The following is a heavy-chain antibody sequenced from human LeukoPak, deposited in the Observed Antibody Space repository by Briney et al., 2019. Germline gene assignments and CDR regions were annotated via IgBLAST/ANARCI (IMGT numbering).Heavy chain of an antibody. CDR3: ARRSYGYYGLRY. CDR1: GGSISSYY. CDR2: IYYSGST. Sequence: SETLSLTCTVSGGSISSYYWSWLRQPPGKGLEWIGYIYYSGSTNYNPSLKSRVTISVDTSKNQFSLKLNSVTAADTAVYYCARRSYGYYGLRYWGQGTLVTVSS. V-gene: IGHV4-59*12. D-gene: IGHD5-18*01. J-gene: IGHJ4*02.